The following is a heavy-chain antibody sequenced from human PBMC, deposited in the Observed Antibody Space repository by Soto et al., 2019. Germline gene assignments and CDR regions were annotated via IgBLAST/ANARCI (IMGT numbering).Heavy chain of an antibody. J-gene: IGHJ4*02. CDR1: GGSFSGYY. V-gene: IGHV4-34*01. CDR2: INHSGST. CDR3: ARAPHPGDEQQLVHFDY. D-gene: IGHD6-13*01. Sequence: PSETLSLTCAVYGGSFSGYYWSWIRQPPGKGLEWIGEINHSGSTNYNPSLKSRVTISVDTSKNQFSLKLSSVTAADTAVYYCARAPHPGDEQQLVHFDYWGQGTLVTVSS.